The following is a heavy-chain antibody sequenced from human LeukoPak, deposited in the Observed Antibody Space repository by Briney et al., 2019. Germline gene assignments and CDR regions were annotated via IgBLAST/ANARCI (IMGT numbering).Heavy chain of an antibody. J-gene: IGHJ4*02. CDR3: ARVGRIAAAESDY. CDR1: GYTFTSYC. Sequence: ASVKVSCKASGYTFTSYCMHWVRQAPGQGLEWMGIINPSGGSTSYAQKFQGRVTMTRDTSTSTVYMELSSLRSEDTDVYYCARVGRIAAAESDYWGQGTLVTVSS. CDR2: INPSGGST. V-gene: IGHV1-46*01. D-gene: IGHD6-13*01.